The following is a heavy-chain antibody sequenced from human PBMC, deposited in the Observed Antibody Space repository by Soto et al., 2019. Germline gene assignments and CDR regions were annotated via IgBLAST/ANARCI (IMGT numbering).Heavy chain of an antibody. CDR1: GGSISSYY. J-gene: IGHJ4*02. CDR3: ARGYRGGYIWGSYPCSFDY. D-gene: IGHD3-16*02. CDR2: IYYSGST. V-gene: IGHV4-59*12. Sequence: SETLSLTCTVSGGSISSYYWSWIRQPPGKGLEWIGYIYYSGSTNYNPSLKSRVTISVDTSKNQFSLKLSSVTAADTAVYYCARGYRGGYIWGSYPCSFDYWGQGTLVTVSS.